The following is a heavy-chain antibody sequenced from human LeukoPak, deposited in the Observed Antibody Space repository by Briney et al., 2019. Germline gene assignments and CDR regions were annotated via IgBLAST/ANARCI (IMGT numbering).Heavy chain of an antibody. CDR2: INPSGGTT. D-gene: IGHD1-26*01. J-gene: IGHJ3*02. V-gene: IGHV1-46*04. CDR3: ARDEGLSGTYYDAFDI. Sequence: GASVKVSCKASGYRFSSSYMHWVRQAPGQGLEWMGIINPSGGTTTYAQKLQGRVTMTWDISTATAYMDLSSLTSEDTAIYYCARDEGLSGTYYDAFDIWGQGTMVTVSS. CDR1: GYRFSSSY.